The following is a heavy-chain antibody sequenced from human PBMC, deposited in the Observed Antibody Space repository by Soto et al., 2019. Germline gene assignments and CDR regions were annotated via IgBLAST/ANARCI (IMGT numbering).Heavy chain of an antibody. Sequence: EVQLLESGGGLVQPGGSLRLSCEASGFTFSTFSMSWVRQSPGKGLEWVSAISGSGDYTYNADSVKGRFTLSRDNSKSTLYLQMNNLRAEDTAMYYCAKGPAGNGDYEGLFDHWGQGTLVTVSS. V-gene: IGHV3-23*01. CDR1: GFTFSTFS. CDR2: ISGSGDYT. D-gene: IGHD4-17*01. J-gene: IGHJ4*02. CDR3: AKGPAGNGDYEGLFDH.